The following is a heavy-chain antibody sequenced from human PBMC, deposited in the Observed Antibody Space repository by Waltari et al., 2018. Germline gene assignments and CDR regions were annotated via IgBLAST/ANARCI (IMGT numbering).Heavy chain of an antibody. CDR3: ARVPYKDFWTGYFFFDL. V-gene: IGHV3-23*04. Sequence: EVQLVESGGGSVQSGGSLRLSCEGSGFSFSNYAMSWVRQAPGKGLEWVSSTTGEGDNTYDADSVRGRFSISSDNSKNTLSLQMNSLRAEDTATYYCARVPYKDFWTGYFFFDLWGQGILVSVSS. CDR1: GFSFSNYA. J-gene: IGHJ4*02. CDR2: TTGEGDNT. D-gene: IGHD3-3*02.